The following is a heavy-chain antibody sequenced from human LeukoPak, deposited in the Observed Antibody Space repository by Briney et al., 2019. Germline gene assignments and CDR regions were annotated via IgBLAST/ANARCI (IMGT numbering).Heavy chain of an antibody. CDR3: ARDNDGYNYIDY. CDR2: IYYSGST. J-gene: IGHJ4*02. D-gene: IGHD5-24*01. V-gene: IGHV4-39*02. Sequence: SETLSLTCTVSGGSISSNNYYWGWIRQPPGKGLEWIGIIYYSGSTYYNPSLKSRVTISVDTSKNQFSLKLSSVTAADTAVYYCARDNDGYNYIDYWGQGTLVTVSS. CDR1: GGSISSNNYY.